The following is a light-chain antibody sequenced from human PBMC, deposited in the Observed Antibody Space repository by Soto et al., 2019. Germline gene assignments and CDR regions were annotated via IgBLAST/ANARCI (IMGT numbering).Light chain of an antibody. J-gene: IGKJ1*01. CDR1: QSVSNNY. Sequence: LVLTQSPVTLSLTPGERATLSCRASQSVSNNYLAWYQQKPGQAPRLLIYGASNRATGIPDRFSGSRSGTDFTLTISRLEPEDFAVYYCQPYGSSGTFGQGTKVDNK. CDR3: QPYGSSGT. V-gene: IGKV3-20*01. CDR2: GAS.